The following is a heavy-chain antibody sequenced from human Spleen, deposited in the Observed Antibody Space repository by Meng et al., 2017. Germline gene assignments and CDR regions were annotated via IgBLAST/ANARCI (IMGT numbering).Heavy chain of an antibody. CDR1: GFTFSSYA. D-gene: IGHD2-15*01. Sequence: GESLKISCAASGFTFSSYAMSWVRQAPGKGLEWVSAISGSGVSTYYADSVKGRFTISRDNSKNTLYLQMNSLRAEDTAVYYCARGNYCSGGSCYKYYFDYWGQGTLVTVSS. V-gene: IGHV3-23*01. CDR2: ISGSGVST. J-gene: IGHJ4*02. CDR3: ARGNYCSGGSCYKYYFDY.